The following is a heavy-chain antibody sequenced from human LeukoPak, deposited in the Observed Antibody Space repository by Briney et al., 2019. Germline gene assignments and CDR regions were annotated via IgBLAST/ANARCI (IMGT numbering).Heavy chain of an antibody. CDR2: IWYDGSIK. CDR1: GFTFV. V-gene: IGHV3-33*01. D-gene: IGHD3-10*01. J-gene: IGHJ3*02. Sequence: PGGSLRLSCATSGFTFVHWVRQAPGKGLEWVAVIWYDGSIKYYADSVKGRFTISRDNSKNTLYLQMNSLRGEDTAVYYCARASGPFDIWGQGTMVTVSS. CDR3: ARASGPFDI.